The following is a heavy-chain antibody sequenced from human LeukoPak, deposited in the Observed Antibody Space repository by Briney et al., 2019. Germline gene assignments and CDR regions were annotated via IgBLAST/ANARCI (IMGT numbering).Heavy chain of an antibody. CDR1: GFSLTGGRAG. J-gene: IGHJ4*02. CDR2: LYGNDDE. CDR3: GHRHFVGYTYDF. D-gene: IGHD5-18*01. V-gene: IGHV2-5*01. Sequence: ESGPTLVKPTQTLTLTCNFSGFSLTGGRAGVGWVRQPPGKALEWLALLYGNDDERYSPSLRSRLTISKDISKKEVVLTVTNMQPVDTATYFCGHRHFVGYTYDFWGQGILVTVSS.